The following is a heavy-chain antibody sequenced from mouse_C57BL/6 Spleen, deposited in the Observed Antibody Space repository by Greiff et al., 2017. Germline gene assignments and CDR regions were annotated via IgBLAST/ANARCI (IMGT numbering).Heavy chain of an antibody. D-gene: IGHD2-4*01. CDR2: ISGGGGNT. Sequence: EVQGVESGGGLVKPGGSLKLSCAASGFTFSSYTMSWVRQTPEKRLEWVATISGGGGNTYYPDSVKGRFTISRDNAKNTLYLQMSSLRSEDPALYYWARQIYYDYDVDYWGQGTTLTVSS. CDR1: GFTFSSYT. CDR3: ARQIYYDYDVDY. J-gene: IGHJ2*01. V-gene: IGHV5-9*01.